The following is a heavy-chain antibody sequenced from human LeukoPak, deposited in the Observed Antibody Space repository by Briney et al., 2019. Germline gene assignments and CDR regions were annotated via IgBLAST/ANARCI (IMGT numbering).Heavy chain of an antibody. D-gene: IGHD4-17*01. Sequence: ASVKVSCKASGGTFSSYAISWVRQAPGQGLEWMGGIIPIFGTANYAQKFQGRVTITADESTSTAYMELSSLRSEDTAVYYCAGEGGDLPFFDYWGQGTLVTVSS. CDR2: IIPIFGTA. CDR1: GGTFSSYA. J-gene: IGHJ4*02. CDR3: AGEGGDLPFFDY. V-gene: IGHV1-69*13.